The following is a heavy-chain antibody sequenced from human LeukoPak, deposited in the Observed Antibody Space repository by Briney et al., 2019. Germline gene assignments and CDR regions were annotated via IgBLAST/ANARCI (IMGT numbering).Heavy chain of an antibody. Sequence: PSGTLSLTCGVSGGSITSTNYWTWVRQPPGKGLEWIGEVNLQGSTNYNPSLMGRVAISVDTSTNQFSLKLSSVTAADTAVYYCARGGSGWPLDYWGQGTLVTVSS. CDR3: ARGGSGWPLDY. V-gene: IGHV4-4*02. D-gene: IGHD6-19*01. CDR1: GGSITSTNY. CDR2: VNLQGST. J-gene: IGHJ4*02.